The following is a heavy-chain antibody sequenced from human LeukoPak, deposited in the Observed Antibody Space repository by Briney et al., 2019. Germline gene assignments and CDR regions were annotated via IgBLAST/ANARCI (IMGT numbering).Heavy chain of an antibody. Sequence: LTGGSLRLSCAASGFPFSSYGMHWVRQAPGKGLEWVAVIWYDGSNRYYADSVKGRFTISRDNSKNTLYLEMNSLRAEDTAVYYCVGLGTNYYGLRWGQGTLVTVSS. CDR3: VGLGTNYYGLR. V-gene: IGHV3-33*01. CDR1: GFPFSSYG. D-gene: IGHD3-10*01. J-gene: IGHJ4*02. CDR2: IWYDGSNR.